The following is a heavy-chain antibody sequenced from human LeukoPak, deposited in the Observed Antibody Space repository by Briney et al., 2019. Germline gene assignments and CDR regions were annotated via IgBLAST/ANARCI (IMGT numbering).Heavy chain of an antibody. CDR3: ARKASIRGGFH. D-gene: IGHD2-2*01. CDR2: INHSGST. CDR1: GGSFSGYY. V-gene: IGHV4-34*01. J-gene: IGHJ4*02. Sequence: SETLSLTCADYGGSFSGYYWSWLRQPPGKGLEWIGEINHSGSTNYNPSLKSRITISVDTSKNQFSLKLISVTAADTAVYYCARKASIRGGFHWGQGTLVTVSS.